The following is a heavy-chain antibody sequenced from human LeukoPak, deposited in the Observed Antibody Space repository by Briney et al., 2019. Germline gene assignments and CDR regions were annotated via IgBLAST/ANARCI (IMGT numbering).Heavy chain of an antibody. CDR3: ARGFGDWGLSWFDP. Sequence: SETLSLTCTVSGGSVSRGSYYWSCIRQPPGKGLEWIAYIYCSGSAKYNPALKSRVIITVDAYKNQFPLKLTSVTAADTAVYYCARGFGDWGLSWFDPWGQGTLVTVSS. J-gene: IGHJ5*02. D-gene: IGHD3-10*01. CDR1: GGSVSRGSYY. V-gene: IGHV4-61*01. CDR2: IYCSGSA.